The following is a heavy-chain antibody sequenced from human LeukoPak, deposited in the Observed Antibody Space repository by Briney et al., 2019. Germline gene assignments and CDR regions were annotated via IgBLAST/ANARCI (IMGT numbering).Heavy chain of an antibody. V-gene: IGHV4-39*07. J-gene: IGHJ3*02. CDR1: GGSISSSSYY. CDR2: IYYSGST. CDR3: ARAGRGYYYDSSVHDAFDI. Sequence: SETLSLTCTVSGGSISSSSYYWGWIRQPPGKGLEWIGSIYYSGSTYYNPSLKSRVTISVDTSKNQFSLKLSSVTAADTAVYYCARAGRGYYYDSSVHDAFDIWGQGIMVTVSS. D-gene: IGHD3-22*01.